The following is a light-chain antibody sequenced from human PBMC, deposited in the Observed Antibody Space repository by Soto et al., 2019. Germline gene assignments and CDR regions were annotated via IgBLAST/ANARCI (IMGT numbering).Light chain of an antibody. Sequence: EIVLEQSPGTLSLSPGERTTLSCRASQSVSSSYLAWYQQKPGQAPRLLIYGASSRATGIPDRFSGSGSGTDFTLTFSRLEPEDFAVYYCQQYGSSPLTFGGGTKVDIK. J-gene: IGKJ4*01. CDR1: QSVSSSY. V-gene: IGKV3-20*01. CDR3: QQYGSSPLT. CDR2: GAS.